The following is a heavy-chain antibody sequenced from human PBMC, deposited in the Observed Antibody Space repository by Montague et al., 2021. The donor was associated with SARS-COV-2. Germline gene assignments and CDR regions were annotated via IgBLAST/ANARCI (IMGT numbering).Heavy chain of an antibody. Sequence: CAISGDSVASNSAAWIWIRQSPSRGLEWLARTYYRSKWYNEYAVSVKSRINIIPDTSKNHLSLQVNSVTPEDTAVYYCAREGEWELQGPRHSSFYFAMDVWGQGTSVIVSS. D-gene: IGHD1-26*01. CDR1: GDSVASNSAA. V-gene: IGHV6-1*01. J-gene: IGHJ6*02. CDR2: TYYRSKWYN. CDR3: AREGEWELQGPRHSSFYFAMDV.